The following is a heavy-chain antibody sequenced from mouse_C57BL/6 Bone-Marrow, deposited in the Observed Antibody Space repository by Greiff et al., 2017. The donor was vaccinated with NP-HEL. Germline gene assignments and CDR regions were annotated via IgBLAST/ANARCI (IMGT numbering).Heavy chain of an antibody. CDR1: GFTFSSYG. CDR3: ARPPYYGSSSYAMDY. V-gene: IGHV5-6*01. Sequence: EVNVVESGGDLVKPGGSLTLSCAASGFTFSSYGMSWVRQTPDKRLEWVATISSGGSYTYYLDSVKGRFTISRDNAKNTLYLQMSSLKSEDTAMYYCARPPYYGSSSYAMDYWGQGTSVTVSS. D-gene: IGHD1-1*01. CDR2: ISSGGSYT. J-gene: IGHJ4*01.